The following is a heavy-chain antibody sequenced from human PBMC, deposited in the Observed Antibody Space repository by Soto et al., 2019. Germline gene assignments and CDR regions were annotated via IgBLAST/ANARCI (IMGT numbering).Heavy chain of an antibody. CDR2: IGTAGDT. V-gene: IGHV3-13*04. CDR1: GFTFSSYD. Sequence: GGSLRLSCAASGFTFSSYDMHWVRQATGKGLEWVSAIGTAGDTYYPGSVKGRFTISRENAKNSLYLQMNSLRAGDTAVYYCVKGPRYCSSTSCYFGFDPWGQGTLVTVSS. CDR3: VKGPRYCSSTSCYFGFDP. D-gene: IGHD2-2*01. J-gene: IGHJ5*02.